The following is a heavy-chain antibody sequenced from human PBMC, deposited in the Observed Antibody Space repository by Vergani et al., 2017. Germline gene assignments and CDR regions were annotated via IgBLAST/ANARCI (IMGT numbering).Heavy chain of an antibody. V-gene: IGHV3-43*02. D-gene: IGHD6-13*01. CDR2: ISGDGGST. Sequence: EVQLVESGGGVVQPGGSLRLSCAASGFTFDDYAMHWVRQAPGKGLEWVSLISGDGGSTYYAYSVKGRFPISRDNSKNSLYLQMNSLRTEDTALYYCAKDRYSSSWSHFDYWGQGTLVTVSS. CDR3: AKDRYSSSWSHFDY. CDR1: GFTFDDYA. J-gene: IGHJ4*02.